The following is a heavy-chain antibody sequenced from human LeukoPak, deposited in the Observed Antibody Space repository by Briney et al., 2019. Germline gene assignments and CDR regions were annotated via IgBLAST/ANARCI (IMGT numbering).Heavy chain of an antibody. J-gene: IGHJ5*02. CDR1: DGSINSYY. CDR3: ARHRAYCGGDCYSMRFDP. Sequence: PSETLSLTCSVSDGSINSYYWNWIRQPPGKGLEWIGSICYSGSTYYNPSLKSRVTISVDTSKNQFSLKLSSVTAADTAVYYCARHRAYCGGDCYSMRFDPWGQGTLVTVSS. CDR2: ICYSGST. V-gene: IGHV4-39*01. D-gene: IGHD2-21*02.